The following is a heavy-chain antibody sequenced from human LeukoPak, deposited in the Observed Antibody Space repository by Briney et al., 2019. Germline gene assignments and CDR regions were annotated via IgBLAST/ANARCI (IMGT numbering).Heavy chain of an antibody. CDR3: ARSDYGDYGIDY. Sequence: WETLSLTCAVYGGSFSGYYWSWIRQPPGKGLEWIGSIYYSGSTYYNPSLKSRVTISVDTSKNQFSLKLSSVTAADTAVYYCARSDYGDYGIDYWGQGTLVTVSS. CDR2: IYYSGST. V-gene: IGHV4-34*01. J-gene: IGHJ4*02. CDR1: GGSFSGYY. D-gene: IGHD4-17*01.